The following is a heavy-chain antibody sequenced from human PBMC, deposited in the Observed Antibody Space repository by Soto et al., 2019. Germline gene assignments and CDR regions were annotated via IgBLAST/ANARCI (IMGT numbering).Heavy chain of an antibody. CDR2: IYPGDSDT. D-gene: IGHD3-10*01. CDR3: ARFVTMVRGVIFHHYYGTDV. V-gene: IGHV5-51*01. Sequence: GAYLKISCKGSGYSFTSYWIGWVRQMPGKGLEWMGIIYPGDSDTRYSPSFQGQVTISADKSISTAYLQWSSLKALDTAMYYCARFVTMVRGVIFHHYYGTDVWGQGTTVTVSS. J-gene: IGHJ6*02. CDR1: GYSFTSYW.